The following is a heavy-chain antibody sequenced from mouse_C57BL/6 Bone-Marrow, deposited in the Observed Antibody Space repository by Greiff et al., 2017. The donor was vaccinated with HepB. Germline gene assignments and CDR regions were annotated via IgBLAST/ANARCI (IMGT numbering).Heavy chain of an antibody. Sequence: VKVVESGPGLVAPSQSLSITCTVSGFSLTSYGVDWVRQSPGKGLEWLGVIWGVGSTNYNSALKSRLSISKDNSKSQVFLKMNSLQTDDTAMYYCASIYYDYAWFAYWGQGTLVTVSA. CDR1: GFSLTSYG. CDR2: IWGVGST. D-gene: IGHD2-4*01. J-gene: IGHJ3*01. V-gene: IGHV2-6*01. CDR3: ASIYYDYAWFAY.